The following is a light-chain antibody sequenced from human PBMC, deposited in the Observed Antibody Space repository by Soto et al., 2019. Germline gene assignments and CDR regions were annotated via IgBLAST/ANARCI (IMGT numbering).Light chain of an antibody. V-gene: IGKV3-20*01. J-gene: IGKJ1*01. Sequence: EIVMTQSPGTLSLSPGERATLSCRASQSLKKTYLAWYQQKPGQAPRLLIYGASRRATGIPDRFSGSGSGTDFTLTIRRLEPEDFAVYYCKQYSSSPQTFGQGTKVDIK. CDR1: QSLKKTY. CDR3: KQYSSSPQT. CDR2: GAS.